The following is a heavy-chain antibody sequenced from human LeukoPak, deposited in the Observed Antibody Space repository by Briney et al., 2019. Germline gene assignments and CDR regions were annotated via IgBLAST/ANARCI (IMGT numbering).Heavy chain of an antibody. CDR3: ARVGIAVAGKRYDAFDI. CDR1: GVSISSYY. J-gene: IGHJ3*02. V-gene: IGHV4-59*01. CDR2: IYYSGST. D-gene: IGHD6-19*01. Sequence: SETLSLTCTVSGVSISSYYWSWLRQPPGRGLEWIWYIYYSGSTNYNPSLKSRVTISVETSKNQFSLKLSSVTAADTAVYYCARVGIAVAGKRYDAFDIWGQGTMVTVSS.